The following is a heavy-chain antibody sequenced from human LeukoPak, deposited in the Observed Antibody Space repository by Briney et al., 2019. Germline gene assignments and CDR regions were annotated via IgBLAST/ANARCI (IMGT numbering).Heavy chain of an antibody. D-gene: IGHD3-22*01. Sequence: SVKVSCKASGGTFSSYAISWVRQAPGQGLEWMGRIIPILGIANYAQKFQGRVTMTRNTSISTAYMELSSLRSEDTAVYYCARRKYYYDSSGYPSLYYYYGMDVWGQGTTVTVSS. CDR3: ARRKYYYDSSGYPSLYYYYGMDV. CDR2: IIPILGIA. V-gene: IGHV1-69*04. CDR1: GGTFSSYA. J-gene: IGHJ6*02.